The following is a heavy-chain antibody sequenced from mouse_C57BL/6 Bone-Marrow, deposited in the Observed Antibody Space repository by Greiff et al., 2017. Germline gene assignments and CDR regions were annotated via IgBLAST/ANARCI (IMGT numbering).Heavy chain of an antibody. CDR3: ARLGGEGDFDY. CDR2: IDPSDSYT. CDR1: GYTFTSYW. Sequence: QVQLQQPGAELVMPGASVKLSCKASGYTFTSYWMHWVKQRPGQGLEWIGEIDPSDSYTNYNQKFKGKSTLTVDRSSSTAYMQLSSLTSEDSAVYYCARLGGEGDFDYWGQGTTLTVSS. V-gene: IGHV1-69*01. J-gene: IGHJ2*01.